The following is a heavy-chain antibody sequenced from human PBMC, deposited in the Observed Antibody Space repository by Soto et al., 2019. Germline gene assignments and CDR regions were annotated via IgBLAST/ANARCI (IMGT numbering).Heavy chain of an antibody. CDR2: IIPIFGTA. Sequence: QVQLVQSGAEVKKPGSSVKVSCKASGGTFSSYAISWVRQAPGQGLEWMGGIIPIFGTANYAQKFQGRVTITADKSTSTAYMELSSVRSEDTAVYYCARSPSPSYYYDSSGYYLRDPFDYWGQGTLVTVSS. V-gene: IGHV1-69*06. D-gene: IGHD3-22*01. J-gene: IGHJ4*02. CDR3: ARSPSPSYYYDSSGYYLRDPFDY. CDR1: GGTFSSYA.